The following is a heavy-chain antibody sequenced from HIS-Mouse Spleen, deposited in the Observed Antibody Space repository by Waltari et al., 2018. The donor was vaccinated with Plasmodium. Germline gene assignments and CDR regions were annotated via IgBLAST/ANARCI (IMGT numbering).Heavy chain of an antibody. CDR2: INPNSGGT. D-gene: IGHD6-13*01. Sequence: QVQLVQSGAEGKKPGASVKVSCKASGYTFTGSHMHWVRQAPGQGLDGMGWINPNSGGTNYAQKFQGRVTMTRDTSISTAYMELSRLKSDDTAVYYCARLDPHSSSWYRYFQHWGQGTLVTVSS. CDR3: ARLDPHSSSWYRYFQH. CDR1: GYTFTGSH. V-gene: IGHV1-2*02. J-gene: IGHJ1*01.